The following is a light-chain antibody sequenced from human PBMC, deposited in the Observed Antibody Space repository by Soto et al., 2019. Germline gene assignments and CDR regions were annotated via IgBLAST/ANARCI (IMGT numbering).Light chain of an antibody. Sequence: DLQMTQSPSALSASIGDTVTITCRASQRISTWLAWYQQKPGKAPKLLIFAASTLQSGVPSRFSGSGSGTEFTLTITNLQPEDFATYYCQQLNSYPLTFAGGTKVDIK. V-gene: IGKV1-9*01. J-gene: IGKJ4*01. CDR3: QQLNSYPLT. CDR1: QRISTW. CDR2: AAS.